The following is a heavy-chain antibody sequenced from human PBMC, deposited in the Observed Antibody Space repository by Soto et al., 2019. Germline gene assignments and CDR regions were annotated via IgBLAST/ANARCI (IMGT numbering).Heavy chain of an antibody. D-gene: IGHD6-6*01. CDR2: IGGSGGST. CDR1: GFTFSSYA. CDR3: AKEKIAARHFDY. V-gene: IGHV3-23*01. Sequence: EVQLLESGGGLVQPGGSLRLSCAASGFTFSSYAMSWFRQAPGKGLGWVSAIGGSGGSTYYADSVKGRFTISRDNSKNTLYLQMNSLRAEDTAVYYCAKEKIAARHFDYWGQGTLVTVSS. J-gene: IGHJ4*02.